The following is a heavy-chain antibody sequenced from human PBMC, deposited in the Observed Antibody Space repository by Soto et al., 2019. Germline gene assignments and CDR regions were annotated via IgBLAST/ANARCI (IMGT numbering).Heavy chain of an antibody. CDR1: GYSFTSYW. Sequence: HGESLKISCKGSGYSFTSYWIGWVRQMPGKGLEWMGIIYPGDSDTRYSPSFQGQVTISADKSISTAYLQWSSLKASDTAMYYCARRSSSSTGDFDYWGQGTLVTVSS. V-gene: IGHV5-51*01. CDR3: ARRSSSSTGDFDY. D-gene: IGHD6-13*01. CDR2: IYPGDSDT. J-gene: IGHJ4*02.